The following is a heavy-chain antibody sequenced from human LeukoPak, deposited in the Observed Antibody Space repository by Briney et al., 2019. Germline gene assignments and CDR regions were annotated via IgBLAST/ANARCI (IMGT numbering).Heavy chain of an antibody. J-gene: IGHJ5*02. Sequence: SVKVSCKASGGTFSSYAISWVRQATGQGLEWMGGIIPIFGTANYAQNFQGRVTITADESTSTAYMELSSLRSEDTAVYYCARDQYYDSSGYFFWFDPWGQGTLVTVSS. CDR2: IIPIFGTA. CDR3: ARDQYYDSSGYFFWFDP. V-gene: IGHV1-69*13. D-gene: IGHD3-22*01. CDR1: GGTFSSYA.